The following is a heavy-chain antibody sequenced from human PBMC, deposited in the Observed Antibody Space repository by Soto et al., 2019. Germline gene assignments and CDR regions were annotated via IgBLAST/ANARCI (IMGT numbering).Heavy chain of an antibody. Sequence: GGSLRLSCAASGFTLSSYWMHWVRQAPGKGLVWVSRINSDGSSTSYADSVKGRFTISRDNAKNTLYLQMNSLRAEDTAVYYCARMSVVPAFAEDYYYGMDVWGQGTTVTVSS. V-gene: IGHV3-74*01. CDR3: ARMSVVPAFAEDYYYGMDV. D-gene: IGHD2-2*01. J-gene: IGHJ6*02. CDR1: GFTLSSYW. CDR2: INSDGSST.